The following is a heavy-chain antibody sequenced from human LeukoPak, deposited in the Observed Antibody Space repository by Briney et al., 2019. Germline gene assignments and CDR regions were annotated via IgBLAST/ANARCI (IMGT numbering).Heavy chain of an antibody. CDR1: RLTFSSYA. D-gene: IGHD5-18*01. V-gene: IGHV3-23*01. J-gene: IGHJ4*02. CDR3: AKDIAQGYTYGSIEQDY. CDR2: ISESGTGT. Sequence: GGSLRLSCAASRLTFSSYAMSWVRQAPGRGLEWVSAISESGTGTCYAEAVKGRFTISRDNSKNTLSLQMNSLRAEDTAIYYCAKDIAQGYTYGSIEQDYWGQGTLVTVSS.